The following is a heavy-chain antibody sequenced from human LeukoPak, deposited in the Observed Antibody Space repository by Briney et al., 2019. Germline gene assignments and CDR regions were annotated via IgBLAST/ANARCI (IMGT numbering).Heavy chain of an antibody. CDR3: ARDAGAALKYYFDY. Sequence: GGSLRLSCAASGFTFSSYAMHWVRQAPGKGLEYVSAISSNGGSTYYANSVKGRFTISRGNSKNTLYLQMGSLRAEDMAVYYCARDAGAALKYYFDYWGQGTLVTVSS. CDR2: ISSNGGST. J-gene: IGHJ4*02. CDR1: GFTFSSYA. D-gene: IGHD3-10*01. V-gene: IGHV3-64*01.